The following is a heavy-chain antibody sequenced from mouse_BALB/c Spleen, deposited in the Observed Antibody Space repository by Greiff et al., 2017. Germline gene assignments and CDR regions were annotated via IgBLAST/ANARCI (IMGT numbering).Heavy chain of an antibody. Sequence: VQLQQSGAELVRPGTSVKVSCKASGYAFTNYLIEWVKQRPGQGLEWIGVINPGSGGTNYNEKFKGEATLTADKSSSTAYMQLSSLTSDDSAVYFCARDYGSSYLFAYWGQGTLVTVSA. CDR3: ARDYGSSYLFAY. V-gene: IGHV1-54*03. J-gene: IGHJ3*01. CDR2: INPGSGGT. D-gene: IGHD1-1*01. CDR1: GYAFTNYL.